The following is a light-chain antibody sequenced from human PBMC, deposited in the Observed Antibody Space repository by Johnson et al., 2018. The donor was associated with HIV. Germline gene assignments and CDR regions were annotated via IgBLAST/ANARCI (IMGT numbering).Light chain of an antibody. V-gene: IGLV1-51*01. CDR1: SSNIGNNY. CDR3: GTWDSSLSAFYV. Sequence: QSVLTQPPSVSAPPGQKVTISCSGSSSNIGNNYVSWYQQVPGTAPKLLIYENNRRPSGIPDRFSGSKSGTSATLGITGLQTGDEADYYCGTWDSSLSAFYVFGTGTKFTVL. J-gene: IGLJ1*01. CDR2: ENN.